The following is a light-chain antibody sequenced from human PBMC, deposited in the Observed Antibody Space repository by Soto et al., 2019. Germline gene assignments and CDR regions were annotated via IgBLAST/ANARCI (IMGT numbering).Light chain of an antibody. CDR1: NSNVGAGYD. CDR2: AND. Sequence: QSVLTQPPSVSGAPGQMVSISCTGSNSNVGAGYDIHWYQQLPGTAPKLLIYANDNRPSGVPDLFSGSKSGTSASLAITGLQSEDEADYYCQSYDSSLGGYVFGTGTQLTVL. J-gene: IGLJ1*01. V-gene: IGLV1-40*01. CDR3: QSYDSSLGGYV.